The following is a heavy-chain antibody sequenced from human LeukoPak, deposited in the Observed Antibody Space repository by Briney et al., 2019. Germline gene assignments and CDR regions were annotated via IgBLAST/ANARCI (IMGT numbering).Heavy chain of an antibody. CDR2: ISAYNGNT. D-gene: IGHD2-2*01. CDR1: GYTFTSYG. V-gene: IGHV1-18*01. CDR3: ARAVVPAAPMVP. Sequence: GASVKVSCKAYGYTFTSYGSSWVRQAPGQGLEWMGWISAYNGNTNYAQKLQGRVTMTTDTSTSTAYVELRSLRSDDTAVYYCARAVVPAAPMVPWGQGTLVTVSS. J-gene: IGHJ5*02.